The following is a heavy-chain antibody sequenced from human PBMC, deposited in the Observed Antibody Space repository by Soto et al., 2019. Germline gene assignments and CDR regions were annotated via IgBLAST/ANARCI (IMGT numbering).Heavy chain of an antibody. CDR2: IPNSGGP. CDR3: ADSQMGLISVIGT. Sequence: SETLSLTCTVSGGSMKSFFWSWIRQPPGKGLEWIGYIPNSGGPTYTPSLKSRVTIAIDTSRNQFSLRLTSVTTADTAVYYCADSQMGLISVIGTWGQGIQVTVSS. J-gene: IGHJ4*02. CDR1: GGSMKSFF. D-gene: IGHD1-1*01. V-gene: IGHV4-59*01.